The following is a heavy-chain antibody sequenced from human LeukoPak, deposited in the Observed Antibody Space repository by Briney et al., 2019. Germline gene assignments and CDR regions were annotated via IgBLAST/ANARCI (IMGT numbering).Heavy chain of an antibody. Sequence: ASVKVSCKASGYTFTGYYMHWVRQAPGQGLEWMGWINPNSGGTNYAQKFQGRVTMTRDTSISTAYMELSRLRSDDTAVYYCARAGFSYCSSTSCYTGWFDPWGQGTLVTVSS. CDR1: GYTFTGYY. V-gene: IGHV1-2*02. J-gene: IGHJ5*02. D-gene: IGHD2-2*02. CDR3: ARAGFSYCSSTSCYTGWFDP. CDR2: INPNSGGT.